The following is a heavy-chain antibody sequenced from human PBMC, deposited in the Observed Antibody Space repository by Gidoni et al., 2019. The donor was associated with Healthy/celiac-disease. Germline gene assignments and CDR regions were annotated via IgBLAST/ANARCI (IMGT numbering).Heavy chain of an antibody. CDR1: GDTLTSND. Sequence: QVQLVQSGAEVKKPGAAVKVACKAAGDTLTSNDMHWVRQATGQGLEWMGIINPRCASTSSAQKFQGRVTMTRDTSSSTVYMELSSLRSDDTAVYYCARDKDMITFGGVRGIDYWGQGTLVTVSS. CDR2: INPRCAST. V-gene: IGHV1-46*01. D-gene: IGHD3-16*01. CDR3: ARDKDMITFGGVRGIDY. J-gene: IGHJ4*02.